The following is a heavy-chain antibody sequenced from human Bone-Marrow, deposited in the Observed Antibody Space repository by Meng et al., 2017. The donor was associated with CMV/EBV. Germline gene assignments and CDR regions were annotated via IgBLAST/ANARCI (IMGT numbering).Heavy chain of an antibody. CDR1: NAW. CDR2: IKSKTDGGTT. J-gene: IGHJ5*02. D-gene: IGHD2-15*01. CDR3: TTGPAYCSGGSCYSFWFDP. V-gene: IGHV3-15*01. Sequence: NAWMGWVRQAPGKGLEWVGRIKSKTDGGTTDYAAPVKGRFTISRDDSKNTLYLQMNSLKTEDTAVYYCTTGPAYCSGGSCYSFWFDPWGQGTLVTVSS.